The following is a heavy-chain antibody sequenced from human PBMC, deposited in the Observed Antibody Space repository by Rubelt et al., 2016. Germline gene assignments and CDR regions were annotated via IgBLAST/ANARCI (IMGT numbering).Heavy chain of an antibody. V-gene: IGHV3-30*04. Sequence: RGGLEWVAVISYDGSNKYYADSVKGRFTISRDNSKNTLYLQMNSLRAEDTAVYYCARDSSGWHGMDVWGQGTTVTVSS. D-gene: IGHD6-19*01. CDR2: ISYDGSNK. CDR3: ARDSSGWHGMDV. J-gene: IGHJ6*02.